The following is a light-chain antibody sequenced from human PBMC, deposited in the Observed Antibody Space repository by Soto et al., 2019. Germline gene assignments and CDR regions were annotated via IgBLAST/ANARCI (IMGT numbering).Light chain of an antibody. CDR1: QHIMND. V-gene: IGKV1-27*01. CDR3: HKYNSLPPT. J-gene: IGKJ4*01. Sequence: DFQLAQSPSSLSPSVGERVTITCRASQHIMNDLAWYQQKPGQPPPLLISAASTLQSGVPSRFSASGFGTEFTLTISSLQPEDAATYYCHKYNSLPPTFGEGTKVEIK. CDR2: AAS.